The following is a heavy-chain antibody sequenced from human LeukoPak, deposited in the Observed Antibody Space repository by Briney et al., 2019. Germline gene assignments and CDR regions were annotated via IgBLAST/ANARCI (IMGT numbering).Heavy chain of an antibody. CDR2: VNPGDSVV. J-gene: IGHJ4*02. Sequence: GESLRISCEGSEYTFSNLWIAWVRQTPGRGLECLGVVNPGDSVVRYGPSVRSSSLQGRVTISADKSINTAYLQWSSLKASDTAMYYCATKAGGTHFDLWGQGTLVTVTS. CDR1: EYTFSNLW. D-gene: IGHD2-8*02. V-gene: IGHV5-51*01. CDR3: ATKAGGTHFDL.